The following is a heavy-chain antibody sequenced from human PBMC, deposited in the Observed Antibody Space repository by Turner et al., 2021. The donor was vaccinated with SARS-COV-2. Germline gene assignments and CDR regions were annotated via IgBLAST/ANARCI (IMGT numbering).Heavy chain of an antibody. J-gene: IGHJ5*02. CDR2: IILNLGKA. Sequence: QVQPVQSVAGWREPASSVRVSCQASVGTCSSYAISWLRQAHGQGLAWRGRIILNLGKANYAQKCQGRVTVTADKTTNTAYMELSSLRAEDTAVYYCASLYQGIAADVISWFDPWGQGTLVTVSS. V-gene: IGHV1-69*04. CDR3: ASLYQGIAADVISWFDP. D-gene: IGHD6-13*01. CDR1: VGTCSSYA.